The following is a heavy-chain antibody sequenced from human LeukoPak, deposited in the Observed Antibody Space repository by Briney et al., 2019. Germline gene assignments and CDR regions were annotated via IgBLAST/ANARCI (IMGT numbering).Heavy chain of an antibody. CDR3: AKQRATGAGTDTRYFDY. J-gene: IGHJ4*02. Sequence: PGGSLRLSCAASEFTFSTFAMSWVRQAPGKGLEWVSAINGNSHYTYHADSVTGRFTISRDNSKNTLYLQMHSLRTEDTAVYYCAKQRATGAGTDTRYFDYWGQGSLVTVSS. CDR1: EFTFSTFA. D-gene: IGHD1-1*01. V-gene: IGHV3-23*01. CDR2: INGNSHYT.